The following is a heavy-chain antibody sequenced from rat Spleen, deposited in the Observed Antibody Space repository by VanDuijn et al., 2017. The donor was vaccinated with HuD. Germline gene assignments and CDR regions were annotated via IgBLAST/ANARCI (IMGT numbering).Heavy chain of an antibody. CDR2: ISTGGGNT. CDR3: TTDRLGADYFDY. D-gene: IGHD5-1*01. CDR1: GFTFSNYG. Sequence: EVQLVESGGGLVQPGRSMKLSCAASGFTFSNYGMAWVRQAPTKGLEWIASISTGGGNTYYRDSVKGRFTISRDNAKSTLYLQMDSLRSEDTATYYCTTDRLGADYFDYWGQGVMVTVSS. V-gene: IGHV5-25*01. J-gene: IGHJ2*01.